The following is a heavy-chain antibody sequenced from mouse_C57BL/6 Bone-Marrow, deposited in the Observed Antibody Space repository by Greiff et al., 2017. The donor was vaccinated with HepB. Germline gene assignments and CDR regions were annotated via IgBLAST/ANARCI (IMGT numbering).Heavy chain of an antibody. D-gene: IGHD1-1*01. V-gene: IGHV1-77*01. Sequence: VQLQQSGAELVRPGASVKISCKASGYTFTDYYINWVKQRPGQGLEWIGKIGPGSGSTYYNEKFKGKATLTADKSSSTAYMQLSSLTSEDSAVYFCAGITTVVARYFDVWGTGTTVTVSS. CDR3: AGITTVVARYFDV. CDR2: IGPGSGST. CDR1: GYTFTDYY. J-gene: IGHJ1*03.